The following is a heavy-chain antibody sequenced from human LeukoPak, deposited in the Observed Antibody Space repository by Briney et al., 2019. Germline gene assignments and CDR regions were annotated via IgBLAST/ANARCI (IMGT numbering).Heavy chain of an antibody. D-gene: IGHD1-26*01. Sequence: GGSLRLSCVASGFTFSNYAMSWVRKAPGKGLEWVSATSGSGGSTYYADSVKGRFTISRDNSKNTLYLQMNSLRAEDTAVYYCAKDDRSYYWVNFDHWGQGTLVTVSS. CDR3: AKDDRSYYWVNFDH. J-gene: IGHJ4*02. CDR2: TSGSGGST. CDR1: GFTFSNYA. V-gene: IGHV3-23*01.